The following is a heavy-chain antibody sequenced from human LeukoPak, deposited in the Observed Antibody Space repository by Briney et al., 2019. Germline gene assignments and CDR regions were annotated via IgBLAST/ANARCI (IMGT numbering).Heavy chain of an antibody. J-gene: IGHJ6*02. D-gene: IGHD6-19*01. CDR3: ATAGVVAVAGTYYYYGMDV. CDR2: FDPEDGET. V-gene: IGHV1-24*01. Sequence: ASVTVSCTVSGYTLTELSMHWVRQAPGKGLEWMGGFDPEDGETIYAQKFQGRVTMTEDTSTDTAYMELSSLRSEDTAVYYCATAGVVAVAGTYYYYGMDVWGQGTTVTVSS. CDR1: GYTLTELS.